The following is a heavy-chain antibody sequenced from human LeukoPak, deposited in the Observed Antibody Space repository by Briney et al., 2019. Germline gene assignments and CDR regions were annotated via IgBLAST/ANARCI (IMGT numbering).Heavy chain of an antibody. Sequence: SETLSLTCTVSGGSISSYYWSWIRQPAGKGLEWIGRIYTSGSTNYNPSLKSRVTMSVDTSKNQFSLKLSSVTAADTAVYYCARGSIFGVALKYYFDYWGQGTLATVSS. D-gene: IGHD3-3*01. CDR1: GGSISSYY. CDR3: ARGSIFGVALKYYFDY. CDR2: IYTSGST. V-gene: IGHV4-4*07. J-gene: IGHJ4*02.